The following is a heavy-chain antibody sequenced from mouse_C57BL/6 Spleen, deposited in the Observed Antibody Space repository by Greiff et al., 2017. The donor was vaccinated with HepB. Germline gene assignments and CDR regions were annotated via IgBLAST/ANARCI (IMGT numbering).Heavy chain of an antibody. CDR2: IDPSDSYT. D-gene: IGHD2-1*01. V-gene: IGHV1-69*01. CDR1: GYTFTSYW. J-gene: IGHJ4*01. Sequence: VKLQESGAELVMPGASVKLSCKASGYTFTSYWMHWVKQRPGQGLEWIGEIDPSDSYTNYNQKFKGKSTLTVDKSSSTAYMQLSSLTSEDSAVYYCAFRNDAMDYWGQGTSVTVSS. CDR3: AFRNDAMDY.